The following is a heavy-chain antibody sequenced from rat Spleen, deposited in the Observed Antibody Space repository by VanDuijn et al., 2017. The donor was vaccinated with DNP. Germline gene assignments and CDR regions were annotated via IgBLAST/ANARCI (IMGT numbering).Heavy chain of an antibody. J-gene: IGHJ2*01. CDR2: IINSGGNT. D-gene: IGHD5-1*01. CDR3: TRQLGLDY. CDR1: GFTFSDYY. Sequence: EVQLVESGGGLVQPGRSLKLSCAASGFTFSDYYMAWVRQAPKKGLEWVASIINSGGNTYYPASVKGRFTISRDDAKNSLYLQMNSLRSEDTATYYCTRQLGLDYWGQGVMVTVSS. V-gene: IGHV5-25*01.